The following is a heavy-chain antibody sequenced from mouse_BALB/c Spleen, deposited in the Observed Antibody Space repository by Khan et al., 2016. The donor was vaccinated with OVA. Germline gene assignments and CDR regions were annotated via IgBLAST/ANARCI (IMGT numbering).Heavy chain of an antibody. CDR3: ARSGYGFGAY. Sequence: QVQLQQPGAELVRPGTSLKVSCKASGYAFTNYLLEWVKQRPGQGLEWIGVINPGSGGNNYNEKFKAKATLTADKSSSTAYMQLSSLTSDDSAVYFCARSGYGFGAYWGQGTLVTVSA. V-gene: IGHV1-54*01. D-gene: IGHD3-2*02. J-gene: IGHJ3*01. CDR2: INPGSGGN. CDR1: GYAFTNYL.